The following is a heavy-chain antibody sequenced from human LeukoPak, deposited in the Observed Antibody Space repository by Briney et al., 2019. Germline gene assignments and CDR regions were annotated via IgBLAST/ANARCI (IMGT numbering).Heavy chain of an antibody. Sequence: GASVKISCKASGYTFTSYGISWVRQAPGQGLEWMGWISAYNGNTNYAQKLQGRVTMTTDTSTSTAYMELRSLRADDTAVNYCARDKRKINGMDVWGKGTTVTVSS. J-gene: IGHJ6*04. CDR2: ISAYNGNT. CDR3: ARDKRKINGMDV. V-gene: IGHV1-18*04. CDR1: GYTFTSYG.